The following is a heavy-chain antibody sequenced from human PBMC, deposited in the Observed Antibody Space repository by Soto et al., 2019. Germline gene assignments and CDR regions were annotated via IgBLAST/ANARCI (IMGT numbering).Heavy chain of an antibody. J-gene: IGHJ4*02. D-gene: IGHD3-22*01. CDR2: ISGGAGST. CDR1: GFTFSSYA. V-gene: IGHV3-23*01. CDR3: AKGVEAAYYYGSSGYYGFDY. Sequence: GGSLRLSCAASGFTFSSYAMSWVRQAPGKGLERVSAISGGAGSTNYADSVKGRFTISRDNSKNTVSLQMNSLKAEDTAVYYCAKGVEAAYYYGSSGYYGFDYWGQGTLVTVSS.